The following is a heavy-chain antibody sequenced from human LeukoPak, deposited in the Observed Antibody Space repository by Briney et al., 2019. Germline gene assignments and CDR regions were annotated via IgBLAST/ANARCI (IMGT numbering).Heavy chain of an antibody. D-gene: IGHD5-24*01. CDR1: GFTFSNYG. J-gene: IGHJ4*02. V-gene: IGHV3-30*02. CDR2: IRSDESNK. CDR3: ARKLRDGYNSGY. Sequence: GGSLRLSCAASGFTFSNYGMHWVCQAPGKGLEWVAFIRSDESNKYYADSVKGRFTISRDDSKSTLYLQMNSLRAEDTAVYYCARKLRDGYNSGYWGQGTLVTVSS.